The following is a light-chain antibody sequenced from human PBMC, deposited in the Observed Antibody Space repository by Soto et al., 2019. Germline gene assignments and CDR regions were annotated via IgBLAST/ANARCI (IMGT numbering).Light chain of an antibody. Sequence: EIVLTQSPATLSLSPGERATLSCRASQSVSSSLACYQQKPGQAPSLLIYDAPSRASGIPARFSGSGSGTDFTLTISSLEQEEFAVYYSQQRDNWPRTFDKRTKVEIK. CDR1: QSVSSS. V-gene: IGKV3-11*01. CDR3: QQRDNWPRT. J-gene: IGKJ2*01. CDR2: DAP.